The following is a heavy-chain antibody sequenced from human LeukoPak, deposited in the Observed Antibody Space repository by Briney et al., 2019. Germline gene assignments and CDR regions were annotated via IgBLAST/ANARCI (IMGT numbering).Heavy chain of an antibody. J-gene: IGHJ4*02. Sequence: SVKVSCKASGGTFSSYAISWVRQAPGQGLEWMGRIIPILGIANYAQKFQGRVTITADKSTSTAYMELSSLRSEDTAVYYCARVDTAMVTTDYWGQGTLVTVSS. D-gene: IGHD5-18*01. CDR2: IIPILGIA. CDR1: GGTFSSYA. CDR3: ARVDTAMVTTDY. V-gene: IGHV1-69*04.